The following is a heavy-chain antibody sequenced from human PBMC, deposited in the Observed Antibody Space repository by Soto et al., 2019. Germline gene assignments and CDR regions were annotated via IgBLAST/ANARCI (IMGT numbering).Heavy chain of an antibody. D-gene: IGHD6-19*01. J-gene: IGHJ4*02. CDR2: IYHSGST. CDR1: GGSISSGGYS. V-gene: IGHV4-30-2*01. Sequence: QLQLQEFGSGLVKPSQTLSLTCAGSGGSISSGGYSWSWIRQPPGQGLEWIGYIYHSGSTYYNPSLKSRVTISVDRSKNQFSLKLSSVTAADTAVYYCARAGGLGAVAVDYWGQGTLVTVSS. CDR3: ARAGGLGAVAVDY.